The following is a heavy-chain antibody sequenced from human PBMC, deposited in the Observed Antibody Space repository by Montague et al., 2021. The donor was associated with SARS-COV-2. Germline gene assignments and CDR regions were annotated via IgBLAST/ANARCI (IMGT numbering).Heavy chain of an antibody. Sequence: SETLSLTCAVYGVSFGDYYWSWIRQSPGKGLEWIGEINYGGSTDYNPSLTSRVTISIDTSQKQFSLKLSSVTVADTAAYYCARGLKVRSRVGSWTNLPPYSXWGQGTLVTVSS. V-gene: IGHV4-34*01. CDR2: INYGGST. D-gene: IGHD3-10*01. CDR3: ARGLKVRSRVGSWTNLPPYSX. CDR1: GVSFGDYY. J-gene: IGHJ4*02.